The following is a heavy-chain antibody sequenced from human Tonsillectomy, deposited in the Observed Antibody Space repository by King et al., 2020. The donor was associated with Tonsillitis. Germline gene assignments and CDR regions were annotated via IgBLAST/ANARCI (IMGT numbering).Heavy chain of an antibody. CDR2: MNPNSGNT. D-gene: IGHD1-1*01. V-gene: IGHV1-8*01. CDR1: GYTFTSYD. J-gene: IGHJ5*02. Sequence: QLVQSGAEVKKPGASVKVSCKASGYTFTSYDINWVRQATGQGLEWMGWMNPNSGNTGYAQKFQGRVTMTRNTSISTAYIELSSLSTEDTAVYYCARAMKKIVNLERRYWFDPWGQGTLVTVSS. CDR3: ARAMKKIVNLERRYWFDP.